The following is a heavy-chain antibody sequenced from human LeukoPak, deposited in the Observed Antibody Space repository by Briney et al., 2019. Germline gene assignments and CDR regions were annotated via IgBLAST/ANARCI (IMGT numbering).Heavy chain of an antibody. CDR1: GFTVSDYA. J-gene: IGHJ4*02. CDR2: ISYDGSNK. CDR3: ARGCPPDY. V-gene: IGHV3-30-3*01. Sequence: PGMSLRLSCAASGFTVSDYAMYWVRQGPGKGLEWLAVISYDGSNKYYADSVEGRFTISRDSSKNSLFLQMNSLTPEDTAVYYCARGCPPDYWGQGTLVTVSS.